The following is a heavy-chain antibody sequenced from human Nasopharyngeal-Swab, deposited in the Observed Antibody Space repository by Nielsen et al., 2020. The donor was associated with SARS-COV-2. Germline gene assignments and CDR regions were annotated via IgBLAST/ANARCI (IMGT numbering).Heavy chain of an antibody. J-gene: IGHJ6*02. Sequence: GGSLRLSCSASGFIFKNYAMNWVRQAPGKGLEWVSYISSSGSTIYYADSVKGRFTISRDNAKNSLYLQMNSLRAEDTAVYYCARWAYYYDSSGYPYYYYGMDVWGQGTTVTVSS. CDR2: ISSSGSTI. D-gene: IGHD3-22*01. CDR3: ARWAYYYDSSGYPYYYYGMDV. V-gene: IGHV3-48*03. CDR1: GFIFKNYA.